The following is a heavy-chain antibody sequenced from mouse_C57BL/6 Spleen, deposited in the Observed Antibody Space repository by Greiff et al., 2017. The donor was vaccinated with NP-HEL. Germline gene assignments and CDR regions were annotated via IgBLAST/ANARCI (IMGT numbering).Heavy chain of an antibody. CDR1: GYAFTNYL. D-gene: IGHD1-1*01. J-gene: IGHJ3*02. Sequence: VQRVESGAELVRPGTSVKVSCKASGYAFTNYLIEWVKQRPGQGLEWIGVINPGSGGTNYNEKFKGKATLTADKSSSTAYMQLSSLTSEDSAVYFCARRDYYGSSDAWGQGTLVTVSA. CDR3: ARRDYYGSSDA. CDR2: INPGSGGT. V-gene: IGHV1-54*01.